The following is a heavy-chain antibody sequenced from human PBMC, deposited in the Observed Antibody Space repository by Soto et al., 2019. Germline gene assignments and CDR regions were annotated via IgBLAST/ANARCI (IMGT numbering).Heavy chain of an antibody. CDR1: GFTFSSYG. D-gene: IGHD1-26*01. CDR2: IWYDGSNK. V-gene: IGHV3-33*01. Sequence: QVQLVESGGGVVQPGRSLRLSCAASGFTFSSYGMHWVRQAPGKGLEWVAVIWYDGSNKYYADSVKGRFTISRDNSKNTLYLQMNSLRAEDTAVCYCARDEAWWELRYWGQGTLVTVSS. CDR3: ARDEAWWELRY. J-gene: IGHJ4*02.